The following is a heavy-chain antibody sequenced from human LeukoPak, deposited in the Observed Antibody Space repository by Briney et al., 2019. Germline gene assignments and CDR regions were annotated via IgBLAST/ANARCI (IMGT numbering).Heavy chain of an antibody. CDR3: ASSWDI. CDR2: IYHSGST. CDR1: GYSISSGYY. V-gene: IGHV4-38-2*02. J-gene: IGHJ3*02. Sequence: SETLSLTCTVSGYSISSGYYWGWIRQPPGKGLEWIGSIYHSGSTYYNLSLKSRVTISVDTSKNQFSLKLSSVTAADTAVYYCASSWDIWGQGTMVTVSS.